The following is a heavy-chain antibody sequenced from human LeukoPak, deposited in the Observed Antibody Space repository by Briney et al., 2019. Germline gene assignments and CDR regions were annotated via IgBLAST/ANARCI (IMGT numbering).Heavy chain of an antibody. V-gene: IGHV3-53*01. CDR3: ARDGYSGSGSLFDY. J-gene: IGHJ4*02. CDR1: GFTVSSSY. CDR2: IHRGGTT. D-gene: IGHD3-10*01. Sequence: GGSLRLSCAASGFTVSSSYMNWVRQAPGKGLEWVSVIHRGGTTYYADSVKGRFTISRDNSKNTLYLQMNSLRAEDTAVYYCARDGYSGSGSLFDYWGQGTLVTVSS.